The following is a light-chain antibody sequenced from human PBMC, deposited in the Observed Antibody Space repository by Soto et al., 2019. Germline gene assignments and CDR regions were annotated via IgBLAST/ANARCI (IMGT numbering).Light chain of an antibody. Sequence: NQMTQAPATLSASVRGRGPIPCPARQRVGWGLAWYQQKPGQAPKLLISDASTLESGVPSRFSGSGSVTEFTLTITSLQPDDFATYYCQQYKDYTYTFGQGTRVESK. CDR1: QRVGWG. V-gene: IGKV1-5*01. CDR3: QQYKDYTYT. J-gene: IGKJ2*01. CDR2: DAS.